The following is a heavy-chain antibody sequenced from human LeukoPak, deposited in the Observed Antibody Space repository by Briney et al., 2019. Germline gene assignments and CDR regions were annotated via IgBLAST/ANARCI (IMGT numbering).Heavy chain of an antibody. CDR2: NDYSGST. Sequence: SSETLSLTCIVSGRPISTHYWSWSRQPPGKGLEWIGYNDYSGSTNYNPSLKSRVTISVDTSKNQFSLKLNSVTAADTAVYYCARGATFRGTYYMDVWGKGTTVTVSS. V-gene: IGHV4-59*11. D-gene: IGHD3-10*01. J-gene: IGHJ6*03. CDR3: ARGATFRGTYYMDV. CDR1: GRPISTHY.